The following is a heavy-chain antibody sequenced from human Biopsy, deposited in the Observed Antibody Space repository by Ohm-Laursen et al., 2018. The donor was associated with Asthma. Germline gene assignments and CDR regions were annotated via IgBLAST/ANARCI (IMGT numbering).Heavy chain of an antibody. CDR1: GGSMTPTSHY. J-gene: IGHJ6*02. V-gene: IGHV4-39*01. CDR2: ISYGGKT. Sequence: PSDTLSLTCTVSGGSMTPTSHYWDWIRQAPGKGLEWIGYISYGGKTSYNPSLKNRVTISRDASKNQFSLRLTSVTAADTAVYFCARRITIFGVVQKDHGMDAWGQGTTVIASS. D-gene: IGHD3-3*01. CDR3: ARRITIFGVVQKDHGMDA.